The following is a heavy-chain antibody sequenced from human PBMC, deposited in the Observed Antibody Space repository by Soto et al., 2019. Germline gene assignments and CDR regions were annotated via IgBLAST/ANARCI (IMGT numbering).Heavy chain of an antibody. CDR2: IYYSGST. J-gene: IGHJ4*02. Sequence: XETLSLTCTVSGCSISSYYWSWIRQPPGRGLEWIGYIYYSGSTNYNPSLKSRVTISVDTSKNQFSLKLNSVTAADTAVYYCAKFYCSATSCSAFDSWGLGTLVTV. D-gene: IGHD2-2*01. CDR3: AKFYCSATSCSAFDS. V-gene: IGHV4-59*01. CDR1: GCSISSYY.